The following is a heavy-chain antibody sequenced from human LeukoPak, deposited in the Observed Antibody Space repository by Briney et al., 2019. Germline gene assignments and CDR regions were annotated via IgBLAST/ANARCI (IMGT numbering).Heavy chain of an antibody. D-gene: IGHD5-18*01. CDR1: GFTLSCCG. V-gene: IGHV3-30*02. CDR3: ARGGTWIQLWGDFDY. Sequence: GGSLRLSCAASGFTLSCCGIHWVRQAPGKGLEWVAFIRYDGGNKYYADSVTGRFTISRDNSKNTLYLQMNSLRAEDTAVYYCARGGTWIQLWGDFDYWGQGTLVTVSS. CDR2: IRYDGGNK. J-gene: IGHJ4*02.